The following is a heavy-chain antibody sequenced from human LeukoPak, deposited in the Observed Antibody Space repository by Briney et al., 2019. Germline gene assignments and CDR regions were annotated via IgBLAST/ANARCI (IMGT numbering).Heavy chain of an antibody. CDR2: IKQDGSEK. CDR1: GFTFSNYW. J-gene: IGHJ4*02. Sequence: GGSLRLSCAASGFTFSNYWMSWVRQAPGKGLEWVANIKQDGSEKYYVDSVKGRFTISRDNAKNSLYLQMNSLRAEDTAVYYCARERSSGFDYWGQGTLVTVSS. D-gene: IGHD6-6*01. CDR3: ARERSSGFDY. V-gene: IGHV3-7*01.